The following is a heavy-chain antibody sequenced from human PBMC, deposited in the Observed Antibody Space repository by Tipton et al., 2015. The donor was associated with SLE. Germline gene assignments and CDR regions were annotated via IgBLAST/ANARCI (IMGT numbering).Heavy chain of an antibody. CDR3: ARETDSIGDY. Sequence: SLRLSCAASGFTFSYYWMHWVRQAPGKGLVWVSRIDSDGSNTNYADSVKSRFTISRDNAQNTLYLQMNGLRAEDTAVYYCARETDSIGDYWGQGTLVTVSS. J-gene: IGHJ4*02. D-gene: IGHD4-11*01. V-gene: IGHV3-74*01. CDR2: IDSDGSNT. CDR1: GFTFSYYW.